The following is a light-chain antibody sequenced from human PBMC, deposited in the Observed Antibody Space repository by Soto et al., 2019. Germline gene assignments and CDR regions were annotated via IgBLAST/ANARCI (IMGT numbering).Light chain of an antibody. CDR1: NIGSKS. CDR3: QVWDSSSDHVV. V-gene: IGLV3-21*04. Sequence: SYELTQPPSVSVAPGKTARITCGGNNIGSKSVYWYQQKPGQAPVLVIDYDSDRPSGIPEGFSGSNSGNTATLTISRVEAGYEAVYYCQVWDSSSDHVVFGGGTKLTVL. CDR2: YDS. J-gene: IGLJ2*01.